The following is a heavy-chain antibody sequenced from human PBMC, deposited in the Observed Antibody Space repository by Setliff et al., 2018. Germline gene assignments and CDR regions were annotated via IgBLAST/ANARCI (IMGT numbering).Heavy chain of an antibody. CDR3: ARAYDFWSGYMGMDS. CDR2: IKEDGSEK. CDR1: GFTFSRYW. Sequence: GGSLRLSCVASGFTFSRYWMSWVRQAPGKGLEWVANIKEDGSEKYYMDSVKGRFTISRDNSKDTLYLQMNSLRTEDAAVYYCARAYDFWSGYMGMDSWGQGTLVTVSS. D-gene: IGHD3-3*01. J-gene: IGHJ4*02. V-gene: IGHV3-7*04.